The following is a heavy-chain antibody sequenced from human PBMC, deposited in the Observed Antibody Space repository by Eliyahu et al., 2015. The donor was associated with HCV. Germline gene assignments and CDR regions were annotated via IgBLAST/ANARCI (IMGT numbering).Heavy chain of an antibody. CDR2: ISXSGSTI. Sequence: EVQLVESGGGLVQPGGSLRLSCAASGFXFSSYEMXXVRQAPGKGLEWVSYISXSGSTIYYADSVKGRFTISRDNAKNSLYLQMNSLRAEDTAVYYCARDLRRELLLSYYYYYGMDVWGQGTTVTVSS. CDR3: ARDLRRELLLSYYYYYGMDV. D-gene: IGHD1-26*01. V-gene: IGHV3-48*03. CDR1: GFXFSSYE. J-gene: IGHJ6*02.